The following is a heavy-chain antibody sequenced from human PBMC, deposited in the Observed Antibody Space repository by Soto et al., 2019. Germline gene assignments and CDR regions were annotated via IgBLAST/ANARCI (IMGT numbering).Heavy chain of an antibody. D-gene: IGHD3-22*01. CDR3: AKDRTITMIVVPHAFDI. J-gene: IGHJ3*02. Sequence: VGSLRLSCAASGFTSSSYAMSWVRQAPGKGLEWVSTISGSGGGTYYADSVKGRFTISRDNSKNTFYLQMNNLRAEDTAVYYCAKDRTITMIVVPHAFDIWGQGTMVTVSS. CDR1: GFTSSSYA. V-gene: IGHV3-23*01. CDR2: ISGSGGGT.